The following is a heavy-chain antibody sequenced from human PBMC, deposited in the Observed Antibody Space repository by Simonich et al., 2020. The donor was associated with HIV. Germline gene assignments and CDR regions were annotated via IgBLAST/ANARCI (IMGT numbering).Heavy chain of an antibody. D-gene: IGHD3-3*01. CDR3: ARRDRELILYFDY. CDR2: INHSGIT. CDR1: GGSFSGYY. V-gene: IGHV4-34*01. J-gene: IGHJ4*02. Sequence: QVQLQQWGAGLLKPSETLSLTCAVYGGSFSGYYWSGNRQPPGKGLEWIGEINHSGITNYKSSLNSRATISVDKSKNQFSLKLSSVTAADTAIYYCARRDRELILYFDYWGQGNLVTVSS.